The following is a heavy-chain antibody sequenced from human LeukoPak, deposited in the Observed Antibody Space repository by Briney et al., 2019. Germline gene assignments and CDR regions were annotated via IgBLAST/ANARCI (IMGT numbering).Heavy chain of an antibody. D-gene: IGHD6-13*01. CDR3: AHSTYSSGIAAAGPRYFDL. CDR2: IYWDDDK. J-gene: IGHJ2*01. V-gene: IGHV2-5*02. Sequence: SGPTLVNPTQTLTLTCTFSGFSLSTSGVGVGWIRQPTGKALEWLALIYWDDDKRYSPSLKSRLTITKDTSKNQVVLKMTNMDPVDTATYYCAHSTYSSGIAAAGPRYFDLWGRGTLVTVS. CDR1: GFSLSTSGVG.